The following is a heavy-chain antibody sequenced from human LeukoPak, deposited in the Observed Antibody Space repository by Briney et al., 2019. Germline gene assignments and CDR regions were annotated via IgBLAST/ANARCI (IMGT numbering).Heavy chain of an antibody. CDR3: ARLGYSYESDY. D-gene: IGHD5-18*01. CDR1: GFTFSSYG. Sequence: PGRSLRLSCAASGFTFSSYGMHWVRQAPGKGLEWVAVIWYDGSNKYYADSVKGRFTISRVNSKNTLYLQMNSLRAEDTAVFYRARLGYSYESDYWGQGTLVTVSS. J-gene: IGHJ4*02. CDR2: IWYDGSNK. V-gene: IGHV3-33*01.